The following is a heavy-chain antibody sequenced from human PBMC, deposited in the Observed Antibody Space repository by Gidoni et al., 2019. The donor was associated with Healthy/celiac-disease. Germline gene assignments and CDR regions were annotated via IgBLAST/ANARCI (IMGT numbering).Heavy chain of an antibody. D-gene: IGHD4-17*01. CDR2: INPSGGST. CDR3: ASVYKNRVSDYGDYYFDY. Sequence: QVQLVLSGAEVKKPGASQKVSCKASGYTFTAPSLHWVRQAPGQGLEWMGIINPSGGSTSYAQKFQGRVTMTRDTSTSTVYMELSSLRSEDTAVYYCASVYKNRVSDYGDYYFDYWGQGTLVTVSS. J-gene: IGHJ4*02. V-gene: IGHV1-46*03. CDR1: GYTFTAPS.